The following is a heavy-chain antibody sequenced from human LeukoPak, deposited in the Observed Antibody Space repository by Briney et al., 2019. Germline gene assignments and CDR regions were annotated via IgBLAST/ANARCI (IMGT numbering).Heavy chain of an antibody. V-gene: IGHV3-23*01. D-gene: IGHD3-16*01. Sequence: PGGSLRPSCAASGFTFSSYAMSWVRQAPGKGLEWVSAISGSGGSTYYADSVKGRFTISRDNSKNTLYLQMNSLRAEDTAVYYCAKDYVWGSHQFDYWGQGTLVTVSS. J-gene: IGHJ4*02. CDR3: AKDYVWGSHQFDY. CDR2: ISGSGGST. CDR1: GFTFSSYA.